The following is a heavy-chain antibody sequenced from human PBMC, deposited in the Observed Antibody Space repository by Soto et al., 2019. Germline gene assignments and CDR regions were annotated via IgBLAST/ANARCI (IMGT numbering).Heavy chain of an antibody. CDR2: INHSGST. CDR3: AARGYDILTGYSADPHFDY. V-gene: IGHV4-34*01. Sequence: QVQLQQWGAGLLKPSETLSLTCAVYGGSFSGYYWSWIRQPPGKGLEWIGEINHSGSTNYNPSLKSRVTISVDTSKNQFSLKLSSVTAADTDVYYCAARGYDILTGYSADPHFDYWGQGTLVTVSS. CDR1: GGSFSGYY. J-gene: IGHJ4*02. D-gene: IGHD3-9*01.